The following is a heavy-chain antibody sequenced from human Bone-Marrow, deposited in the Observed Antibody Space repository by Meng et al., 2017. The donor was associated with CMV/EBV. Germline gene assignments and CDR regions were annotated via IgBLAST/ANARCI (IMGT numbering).Heavy chain of an antibody. CDR3: VRGVYSSPNYYGMDV. V-gene: IGHV3-21*01. CDR1: GFTFSGYG. CDR2: ITSGSSYR. J-gene: IGHJ6*02. Sequence: GGSLRLSCAASGFTFSGYGMNWVRQAPGKGLEWVSSITSGSSYRYYADSVKGRFTISRDNAKNSLFLQMNSLRAEDTAVYYCVRGVYSSPNYYGMDVWGQGTTVTVSS. D-gene: IGHD3-22*01.